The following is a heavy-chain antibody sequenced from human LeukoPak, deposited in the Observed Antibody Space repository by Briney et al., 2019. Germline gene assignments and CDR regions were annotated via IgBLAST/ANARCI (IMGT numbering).Heavy chain of an antibody. V-gene: IGHV4-34*01. CDR3: ARGGISESRRYYSSPHFYFDY. CDR1: GVSLTDDY. J-gene: IGHJ4*02. D-gene: IGHD3-22*01. Sequence: SETLSLTCAVSGVSLTDDYWSWIRQPPGQGLEWIGDINHSGSSNYKPSLKSRVTLSLDRSKNQFYLNLSSVTAADSAVYYCARGGISESRRYYSSPHFYFDYWGQGALVTVSS. CDR2: INHSGSS.